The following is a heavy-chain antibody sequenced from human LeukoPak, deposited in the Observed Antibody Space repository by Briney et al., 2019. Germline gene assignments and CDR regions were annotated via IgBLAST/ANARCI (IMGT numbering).Heavy chain of an antibody. D-gene: IGHD3-22*01. Sequence: GGSLRLSCAASGFTFSSYWMLWVRQAPGKGLVWVSRINSDGSSTGYADSVKGRFTISRDNAKNTLYLQMNSLRAEDTAVYYCAREPDNYYDSSGYYYWGQGTLVTVSS. V-gene: IGHV3-74*01. J-gene: IGHJ4*02. CDR2: INSDGSST. CDR1: GFTFSSYW. CDR3: AREPDNYYDSSGYYY.